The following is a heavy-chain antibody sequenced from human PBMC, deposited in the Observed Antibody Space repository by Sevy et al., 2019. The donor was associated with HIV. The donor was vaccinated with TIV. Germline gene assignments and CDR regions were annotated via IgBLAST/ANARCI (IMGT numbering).Heavy chain of an antibody. CDR3: ARDNTGGRGYDFWSGYYTGSWFDP. CDR1: GFTFSDYY. CDR2: ISSSGSTI. Sequence: GWSLRLSCAASGFTFSDYYMSWIRQAPGKGLEWVSYISSSGSTIYYADSVKGRFTISRDNAKNSLYLQMNSLRAEDTAVYYCARDNTGGRGYDFWSGYYTGSWFDPWGQGTLVTVSS. D-gene: IGHD3-3*01. V-gene: IGHV3-11*01. J-gene: IGHJ5*02.